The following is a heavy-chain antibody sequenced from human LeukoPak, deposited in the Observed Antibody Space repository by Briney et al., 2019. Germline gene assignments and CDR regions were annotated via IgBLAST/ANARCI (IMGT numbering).Heavy chain of an antibody. J-gene: IGHJ3*02. D-gene: IGHD3-22*01. CDR2: MYHSGTT. CDR3: IRGYYYDSSGDWVRAFDI. CDR1: GGSISSGGYS. V-gene: IGHV4-30-2*01. Sequence: PSQTLSLTCAVSGGSISSGGYSWSWIRQPPGKGLEWIGYMYHSGTTHYNPSLKSRVTISVDRSKNQFSLKLSSVTAADTAVYYCIRGYYYDSSGDWVRAFDIWGQGTMVTVSS.